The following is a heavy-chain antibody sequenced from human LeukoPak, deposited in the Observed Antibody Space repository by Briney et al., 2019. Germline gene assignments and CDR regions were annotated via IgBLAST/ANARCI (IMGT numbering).Heavy chain of an antibody. Sequence: GASVKVSCKASGYTFISYGISWVRQAPGQGLEWMGWISAYNGNTNYAQKLQGRVTMTTDTYTSTTYMELRSLRSDDTAVYYCAREQDFVGAFDIWGQGTMVTVSS. CDR1: GYTFISYG. CDR3: AREQDFVGAFDI. D-gene: IGHD2-15*01. V-gene: IGHV1-18*01. CDR2: ISAYNGNT. J-gene: IGHJ3*02.